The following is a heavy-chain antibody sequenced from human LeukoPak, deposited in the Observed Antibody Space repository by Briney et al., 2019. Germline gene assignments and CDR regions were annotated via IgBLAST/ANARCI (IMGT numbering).Heavy chain of an antibody. D-gene: IGHD2-2*01. Sequence: SETLSLTCSVSSASISSTYYYWGWIRQPPGKGLEWIGSIYYSGRTFYNPSLKSRVSISVDTSKNQFSLKLNSVTAADTAVYYCAREEYCSSTSCYVEIDPWGQGTLVTVSS. J-gene: IGHJ5*02. V-gene: IGHV4-39*07. CDR1: SASISSTYYY. CDR3: AREEYCSSTSCYVEIDP. CDR2: IYYSGRT.